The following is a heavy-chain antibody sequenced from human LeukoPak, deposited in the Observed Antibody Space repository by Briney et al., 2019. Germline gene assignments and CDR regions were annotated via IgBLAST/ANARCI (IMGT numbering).Heavy chain of an antibody. Sequence: PGGSLRLSCAASGFTFSGSAIHWVRQSSGRGLEWVGQIDKKDKGYATATAYAASVKGRFTISRDNSKNTLYLQMNSLRVEDTAVYYCARDRSYDSTVYPGGYFDYWGQGTLVTVSS. CDR3: ARDRSYDSTVYPGGYFDY. CDR1: GFTFSGSA. CDR2: IDKKDKGYATAT. J-gene: IGHJ4*02. V-gene: IGHV3-73*01. D-gene: IGHD3-22*01.